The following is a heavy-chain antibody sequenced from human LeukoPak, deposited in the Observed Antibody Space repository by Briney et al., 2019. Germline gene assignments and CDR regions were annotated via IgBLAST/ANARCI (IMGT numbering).Heavy chain of an antibody. Sequence: ASVKVSCKASGYTFTRNYILWVRQAPGQGLEWTGIINPSDGRTRYAQNFQGRVTMIRDTSTSTVYMELSSLRSEDTAVYYCARDGASVFGSLEPDSWGQGTLVTVSS. D-gene: IGHD2-8*01. CDR1: GYTFTRNY. V-gene: IGHV1-46*01. CDR3: ARDGASVFGSLEPDS. CDR2: INPSDGRT. J-gene: IGHJ4*02.